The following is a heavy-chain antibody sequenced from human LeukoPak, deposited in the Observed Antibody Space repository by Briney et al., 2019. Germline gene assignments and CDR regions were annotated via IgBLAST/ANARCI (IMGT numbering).Heavy chain of an antibody. Sequence: GGSLRLSCAASGFTFSSYGMHWVRQAPGKGLEWVAFIRYDGSNKYYADSVKGRFTISRDNSKNTLCLQMNSLRAEDTAVYYCARDEGGRGYSYGYDYWGQGTLVTVSS. D-gene: IGHD5-18*01. CDR1: GFTFSSYG. J-gene: IGHJ4*02. CDR3: ARDEGGRGYSYGYDY. CDR2: IRYDGSNK. V-gene: IGHV3-30*02.